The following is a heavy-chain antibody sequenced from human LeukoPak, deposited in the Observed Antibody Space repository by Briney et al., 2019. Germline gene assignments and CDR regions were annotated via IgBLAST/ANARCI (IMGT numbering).Heavy chain of an antibody. CDR2: ISAYSGNT. D-gene: IGHD3-3*01. V-gene: IGHV1-18*01. CDR1: GYTFTKYG. CDR3: ARAPDDYDFWSGPFDY. J-gene: IGHJ4*02. Sequence: GASVKVSCKASGYTFTKYGISWVRQAPGQGLEWMGWISAYSGNTNYAQNLQGRVTMTTDTSTSTAYMELRSLRSDDTAVHYCARAPDDYDFWSGPFDYWGRGTLVTVSS.